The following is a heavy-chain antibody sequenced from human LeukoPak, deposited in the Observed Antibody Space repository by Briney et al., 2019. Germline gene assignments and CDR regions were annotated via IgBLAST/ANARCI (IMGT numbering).Heavy chain of an antibody. CDR1: GFTFISYS. J-gene: IGHJ3*02. CDR3: ARDGGCDLMPDAFDI. Sequence: GGSLRLSCAASGFTFISYSMNWVRQAPGKGLEWVSSIRINSSYIYYADSVKGRFTISIDNAKNSLYLQMNSLRAEDTAVYYCARDGGCDLMPDAFDIWGQGTMVTVSS. D-gene: IGHD2-21*02. CDR2: IRINSSYI. V-gene: IGHV3-21*01.